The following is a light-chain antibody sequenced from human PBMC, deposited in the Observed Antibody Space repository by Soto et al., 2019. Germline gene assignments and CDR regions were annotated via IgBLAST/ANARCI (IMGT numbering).Light chain of an antibody. CDR1: NTNIGAGYD. CDR3: QSYHSSLSACKV. CDR2: ANI. J-gene: IGLJ3*02. Sequence: QSVLTQPPSVSGAPGQRVSISCTGTNTNIGAGYDVNWYQLLPGTAPKLLIYANINRPSGVPDRFSGSKSGASDFLVIPGLAAEDESDYYCQSYHSSLSACKVFVGGTKQTVL. V-gene: IGLV1-40*01.